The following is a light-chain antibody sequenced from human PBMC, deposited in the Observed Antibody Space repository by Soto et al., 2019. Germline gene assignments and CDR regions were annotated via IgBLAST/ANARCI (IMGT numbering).Light chain of an antibody. CDR1: QSVTNN. Sequence: EIVMTQSPASLSVSPGGRATLSCRASQSVTNNLAWYQQKPGQAPRLLIYGASARATGIPARFSGSGSETEFTLTISSLQSEDSAVYYCQQRSNWYTFGQGTKLEIK. CDR2: GAS. J-gene: IGKJ2*01. CDR3: QQRSNWYT. V-gene: IGKV3-15*01.